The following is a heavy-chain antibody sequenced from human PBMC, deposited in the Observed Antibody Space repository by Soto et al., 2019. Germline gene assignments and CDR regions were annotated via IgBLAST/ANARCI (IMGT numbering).Heavy chain of an antibody. D-gene: IGHD3-9*01. J-gene: IGHJ4*02. CDR1: GYKVSTWHNFTKYW. Sequence: PGESLKISCMGSGYKVSTWHNFTKYWVGRVRQMPGKGLEWMGIIYPDDSDTRYSPSFQGHVTISADKSISTAYLQWSSLKASDSATYYCARRDMLTGYVYFDYWGQGTQVTVSS. V-gene: IGHV5-51*01. CDR3: ARRDMLTGYVYFDY. CDR2: IYPDDSDT.